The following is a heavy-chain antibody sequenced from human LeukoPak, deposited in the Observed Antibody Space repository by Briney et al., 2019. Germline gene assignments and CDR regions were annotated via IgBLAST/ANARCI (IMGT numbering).Heavy chain of an antibody. V-gene: IGHV4-59*01. CDR1: GGSISSYY. J-gene: IGHJ6*03. Sequence: SETLSLTCTVSGGSISSYYWSWIRQPPGKGLEWIGYIYYSGSTNYNPSLKSRVTISVDTSKNQFSLKLSSVTAADTAVYYCARGIPHTIYGSGSYYIPRAQLNYYYYMDVWGKGTTVTISS. CDR2: IYYSGST. D-gene: IGHD3-10*01. CDR3: ARGIPHTIYGSGSYYIPRAQLNYYYYMDV.